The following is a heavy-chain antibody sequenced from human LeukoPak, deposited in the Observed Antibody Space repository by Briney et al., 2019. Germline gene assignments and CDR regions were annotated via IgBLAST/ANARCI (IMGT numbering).Heavy chain of an antibody. D-gene: IGHD2-15*01. Sequence: GESLQISCKTSGYIFTTYWIGWVRQMPGKGLEWMGIIYPGDSDTRYSPPFQGQVTISVDRSVNTASLHWSGLRASDTAIYYCARRGYCSGGSCHSAPFDYWGQRTPVTVTS. CDR1: GYIFTTYW. CDR2: IYPGDSDT. CDR3: ARRGYCSGGSCHSAPFDY. J-gene: IGHJ4*02. V-gene: IGHV5-51*01.